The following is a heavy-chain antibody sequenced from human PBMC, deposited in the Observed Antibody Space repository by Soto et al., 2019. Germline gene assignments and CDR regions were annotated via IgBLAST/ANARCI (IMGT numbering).Heavy chain of an antibody. D-gene: IGHD1-26*01. CDR2: INHSGNN. V-gene: IGHV4-34*01. J-gene: IGHJ3*02. Sequence: QLQQWGAGLLKPSETLSLTCVVSGGSFSTYYYNWIRQSPGKGLEWIGEINHSGNNNYSLFLKSRVTISLDTSKNQFSLKLSSLAADDTAVYYCARGGSTDCQVALYIWGQGTMVTVSS. CDR3: ARGGSTDCQVALYI. CDR1: GGSFSTYY.